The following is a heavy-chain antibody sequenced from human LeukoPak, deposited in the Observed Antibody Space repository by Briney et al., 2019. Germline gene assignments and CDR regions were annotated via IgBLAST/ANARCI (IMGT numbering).Heavy chain of an antibody. V-gene: IGHV3-23*01. CDR1: GFTFNTYA. CDR3: ARDRGFYSGRKGDFDY. Sequence: GGSLRLSCAASGFTFNTYAMSWVRQAPGKGLEWVSGISASGGSTYYADSVKGRFTISRDNAKNSLYLQMNSLRAEDTAVYYCARDRGFYSGRKGDFDYWGQGTLVTVSS. D-gene: IGHD1-26*01. CDR2: ISASGGST. J-gene: IGHJ4*02.